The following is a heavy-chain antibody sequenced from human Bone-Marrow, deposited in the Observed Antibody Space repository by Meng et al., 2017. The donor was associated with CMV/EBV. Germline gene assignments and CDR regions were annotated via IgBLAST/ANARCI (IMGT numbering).Heavy chain of an antibody. J-gene: IGHJ4*02. CDR2: INPNSGGT. CDR3: ARDHSAYVDY. Sequence: ASVKVSCKASGYIFSDNYIHWVRQAPGQGLEWMGWINPNSGGTNFAEKFQGRVTMTSDTSISTAYMEVTRLTSDDTAVYYCARDHSAYVDYWGQGTLVTVPS. D-gene: IGHD5-18*01. CDR1: GYIFSDNY. V-gene: IGHV1-2*02.